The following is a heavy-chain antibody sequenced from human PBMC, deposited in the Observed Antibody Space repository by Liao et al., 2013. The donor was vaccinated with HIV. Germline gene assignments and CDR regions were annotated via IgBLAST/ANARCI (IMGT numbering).Heavy chain of an antibody. J-gene: IGHJ4*02. V-gene: IGHV4-61*02. CDR2: IYTGGRS. D-gene: IGHD3-3*01. CDR1: GDSISGTTYY. CDR3: ARTTGLNEFWSGLDY. Sequence: QVQLQESGPGLVQPSQTLSLTCTVSGDSISGTTYYWTWIRQPAGKGLEWIGRIYTGGRSDYSPSLQSRVTISIDTSKNQFSLKLTAVTASDTAFYYCARTTGLNEFWSGLDYWGQGILVSVSS.